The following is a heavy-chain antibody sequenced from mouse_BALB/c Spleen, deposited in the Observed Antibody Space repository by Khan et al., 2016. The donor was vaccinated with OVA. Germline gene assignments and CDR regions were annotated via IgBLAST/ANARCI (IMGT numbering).Heavy chain of an antibody. Sequence: VQLKQSGPEVVKPGASVKLSCKASGYTFTSYVMHWVKQKPGQGLEWIGYIYPYNDATKYNEKFNGKVTLTSDKSSSTAYMEISRLTSEDSAVYYCAPVRSSYVSFVYWGQGTLVTVSA. D-gene: IGHD1-1*01. V-gene: IGHV1S136*01. CDR1: GYTFTSYV. CDR2: IYPYNDAT. CDR3: APVRSSYVSFVY. J-gene: IGHJ3*01.